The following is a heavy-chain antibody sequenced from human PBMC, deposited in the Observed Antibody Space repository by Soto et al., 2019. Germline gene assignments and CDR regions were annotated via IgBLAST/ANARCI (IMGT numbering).Heavy chain of an antibody. V-gene: IGHV1-69*13. D-gene: IGHD5-12*01. CDR2: IIPIFGTA. CDR3: ARRPPRVNRDGYLSYYYYAMDV. Sequence: ASVKVSCKASGGTFSSYAISWVRQAPGQGLEWMGGIIPIFGTANYAQKFQGRVTITADESTSTAYMELSSLRSEDTAVYYCARRPPRVNRDGYLSYYYYAMDVCGHGTTDTVS. CDR1: GGTFSSYA. J-gene: IGHJ6*02.